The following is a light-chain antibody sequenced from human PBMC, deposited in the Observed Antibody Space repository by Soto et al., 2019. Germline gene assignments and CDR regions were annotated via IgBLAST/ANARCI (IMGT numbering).Light chain of an antibody. CDR3: QQVNSYPIT. CDR1: QGINNY. CDR2: AAS. J-gene: IGKJ5*01. Sequence: DIQLTQSPSFLSASVGDRVTITCRASQGINNYLAWYQQKAGKAPKLLIYAASTLQSGVPSRFSGSGSGTEFTLTISSLQPEDFATYYCQQVNSYPITFGHGTRLAIK. V-gene: IGKV1-9*01.